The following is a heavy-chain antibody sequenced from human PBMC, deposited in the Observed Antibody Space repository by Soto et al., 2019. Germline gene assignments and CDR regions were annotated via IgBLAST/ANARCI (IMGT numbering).Heavy chain of an antibody. V-gene: IGHV3-21*01. CDR1: GFTFSSYS. CDR3: ARSRFGELERPAVY. D-gene: IGHD3-10*01. J-gene: IGHJ4*02. Sequence: GGSLRLSCAASGFTFSSYSMNWVRQAPGKGLEWVSSISSSSSYIYYADSVKGRFTISRDNAKNSLYLQMNSLRAEDTAVYYCARSRFGELERPAVYWGQGTLVTVSS. CDR2: ISSSSSYI.